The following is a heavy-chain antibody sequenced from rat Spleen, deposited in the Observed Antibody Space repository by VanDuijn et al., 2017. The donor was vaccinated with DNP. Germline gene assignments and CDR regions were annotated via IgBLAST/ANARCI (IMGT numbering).Heavy chain of an antibody. CDR2: INYDGGST. Sequence: EVQLVESGGGFVQPGRSLRLSCAASGFTFSDYYMAWVRQTPTEGLEWVASINYDGGSTYCRDSVKGRFTISRDKTNGSLHLQMKSLKSEDTATYFCAREQHFHFDYWGQGVTVTVTS. V-gene: IGHV5-20*01. J-gene: IGHJ2*01. CDR1: GFTFSDYY. D-gene: IGHD1-10*01. CDR3: AREQHFHFDY.